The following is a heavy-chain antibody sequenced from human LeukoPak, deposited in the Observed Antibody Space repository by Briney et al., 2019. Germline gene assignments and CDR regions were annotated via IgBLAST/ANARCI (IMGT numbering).Heavy chain of an antibody. CDR2: ISWISGSI. V-gene: IGHV3-9*01. CDR3: AKVAPLYSGPYYFDY. CDR1: GFTFDDYA. Sequence: GGSLRLSCAASGFTFDDYAMHWVRQAPGKGLEWVSGISWISGSIGYADSVKGRFTISRDNAKNSLYLQMNSLRAEDTALYYCAKVAPLYSGPYYFDYWGQGTLVTVSS. D-gene: IGHD1-26*01. J-gene: IGHJ4*02.